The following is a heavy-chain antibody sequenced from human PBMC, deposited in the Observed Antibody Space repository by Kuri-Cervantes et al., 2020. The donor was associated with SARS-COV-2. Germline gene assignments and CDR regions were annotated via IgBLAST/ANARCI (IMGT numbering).Heavy chain of an antibody. J-gene: IGHJ6*02. V-gene: IGHV3-13*01. Sequence: GESLKISCAASGFTFSSYYMHWVRQATGKGLEWVSAIGTAGDTYYPGSVKGRFTISRENAKNSLSLQMNSLRAGDTAVYYCARDLGGPRFGVMDVWGQGTTVTVSS. CDR3: ARDLGGPRFGVMDV. CDR2: IGTAGDT. D-gene: IGHD2-8*01. CDR1: GFTFSSYY.